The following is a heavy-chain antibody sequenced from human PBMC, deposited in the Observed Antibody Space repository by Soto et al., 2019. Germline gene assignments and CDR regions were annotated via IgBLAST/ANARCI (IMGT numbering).Heavy chain of an antibody. J-gene: IGHJ4*02. CDR2: ISGTGSNT. Sequence: EVQLLESGGGLVQPGVSVRLSCAASGFLFSSYAMSWVRQAPGKGLQWVSAISGTGSNTYYADSVRCRFPISRDEPKKTVYLQMNSQTAEDTVIYYCAKYSVSVPGTLFDAWGQRIMVTVAS. CDR1: GFLFSSYA. CDR3: AKYSVSVPGTLFDA. D-gene: IGHD6-19*01. V-gene: IGHV3-23*01.